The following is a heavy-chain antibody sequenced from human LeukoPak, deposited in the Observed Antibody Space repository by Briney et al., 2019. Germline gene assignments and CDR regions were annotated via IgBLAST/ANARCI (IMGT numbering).Heavy chain of an antibody. CDR1: GGTFSSYA. D-gene: IGHD1-1*01. CDR3: AREHDSFDP. V-gene: IGHV1-69*05. CDR2: IIPIFGAA. J-gene: IGHJ5*02. Sequence: SVKVSCKASGGTFSSYAISWVRQAPGQGLEWMGGIIPIFGAANYAHKFQGRGTITTDESASTAYMELSSLRSEDTAVYYCAREHDSFDPWGQGTLVTVSS.